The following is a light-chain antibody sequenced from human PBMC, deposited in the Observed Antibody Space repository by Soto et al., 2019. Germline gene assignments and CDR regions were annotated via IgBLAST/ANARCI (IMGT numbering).Light chain of an antibody. Sequence: EILMTQSPATLSVPPGEQPTPPCRASQCVRSALAWYQQNPGQAPGLLIYGTSNRANGVPGRFSGGGSETEFTLTISSLQSEDFAVYYCQQFHDWPRTFGEGPRWIS. CDR1: QCVRSA. CDR2: GTS. CDR3: QQFHDWPRT. V-gene: IGKV3-15*01. J-gene: IGKJ4*02.